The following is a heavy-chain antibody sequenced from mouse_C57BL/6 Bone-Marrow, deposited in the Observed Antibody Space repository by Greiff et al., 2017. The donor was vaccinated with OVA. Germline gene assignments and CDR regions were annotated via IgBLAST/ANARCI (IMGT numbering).Heavy chain of an antibody. CDR3: ARWKDGNPLRYFDV. V-gene: IGHV1-63*01. J-gene: IGHJ1*03. Sequence: VQLVESGAELVRPGTSVKMSCKASGYTFTNYWIGWAKQRPGHGLEWIGDIYTGGGYTNYNEKFKGKATLTADKSSSTAYMQFSSLTSEDSAIYYCARWKDGNPLRYFDVWGTGTTVTVSS. CDR1: GYTFTNYW. D-gene: IGHD2-1*01. CDR2: IYTGGGYT.